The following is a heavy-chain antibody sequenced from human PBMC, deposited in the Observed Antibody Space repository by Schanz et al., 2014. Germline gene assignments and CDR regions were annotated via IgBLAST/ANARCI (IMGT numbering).Heavy chain of an antibody. CDR1: GYTFTGYY. CDR2: INPLSGAT. V-gene: IGHV1-2*02. D-gene: IGHD4-4*01. CDR3: ARRGPNCSNNACYHGWFDP. Sequence: QVLLVQSGAEVKQPGASVKVSCKASGYTFTGYYIHWVRQAPGQGFEWMGWINPLSGATDYAPTCQGRVLRTKDTSISTAHMEVTRLVSSDTAVYYCARRGPNCSNNACYHGWFDPWGPGTSVTVSS. J-gene: IGHJ5*01.